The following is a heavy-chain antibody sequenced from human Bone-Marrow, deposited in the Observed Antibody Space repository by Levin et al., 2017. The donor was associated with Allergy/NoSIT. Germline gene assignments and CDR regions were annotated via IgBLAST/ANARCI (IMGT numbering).Heavy chain of an antibody. Sequence: GESLKISCKASGYTFTGYYMHWVRQAPGQGLEWMGWINPNSGGTNYAQKFQGRVTMTRDTSISTAYMELSRLRSDDTAVYYCARAGNYGSGSTDWGQGTLVTVSS. CDR1: GYTFTGYY. CDR2: INPNSGGT. V-gene: IGHV1-2*02. CDR3: ARAGNYGSGSTD. D-gene: IGHD3-10*01. J-gene: IGHJ4*02.